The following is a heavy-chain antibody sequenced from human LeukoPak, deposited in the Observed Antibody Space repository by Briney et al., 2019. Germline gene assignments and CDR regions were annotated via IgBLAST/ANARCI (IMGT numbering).Heavy chain of an antibody. Sequence: GASVKVSCKASGYTFTSYYLYWVRQAPGQGLEWMGVINPSGGSTTSAQKFQGRVTMTRDTSTGTVYMELRSLRSEDTAVYYCARGPGPADDGGGYCFDYWGQGTLVTVSS. V-gene: IGHV1-46*01. J-gene: IGHJ4*02. CDR1: GYTFTSYY. CDR2: INPSGGST. CDR3: ARGPGPADDGGGYCFDY. D-gene: IGHD3-22*01.